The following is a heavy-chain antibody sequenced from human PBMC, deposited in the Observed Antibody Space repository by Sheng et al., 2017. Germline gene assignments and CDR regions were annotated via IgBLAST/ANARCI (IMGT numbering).Heavy chain of an antibody. D-gene: IGHD3-10*01. J-gene: IGHJ6*03. CDR2: ISSSSSYT. CDR3: ARRARSITMVRGVPAGYYYYMDV. V-gene: IGHV3-11*05. CDR1: GFTFSDYY. Sequence: QVQLVESGGGLVKPGGSLRLSCAASGFTFSDYYMSWIRQAPGKGLEWVSYISSSSSYTNYADSVKGRFTISRDNAKNSLYLQMNSLRAEDTAVYYCARRARSITMVRGVPAGYYYYMDVWGKGTTVTVSS.